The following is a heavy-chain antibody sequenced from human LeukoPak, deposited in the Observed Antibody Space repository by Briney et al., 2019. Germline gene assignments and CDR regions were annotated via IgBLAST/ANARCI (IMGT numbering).Heavy chain of an antibody. CDR2: IRGDTGDT. V-gene: IGHV1-2*02. J-gene: IGHJ4*02. Sequence: ASVTISCKTSGYTLSDYYMHWVRQAPGQGLEWMGWIRGDTGDTDSPKKFQGRVTMTRDTSTNTAYLELSRLRYDDTAIYFCARARGNSCDYWGQGTLVTVSS. CDR1: GYTLSDYY. CDR3: ARARGNSCDY. D-gene: IGHD6-13*01.